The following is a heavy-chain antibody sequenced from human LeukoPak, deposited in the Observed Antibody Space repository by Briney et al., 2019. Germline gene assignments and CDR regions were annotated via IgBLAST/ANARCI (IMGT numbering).Heavy chain of an antibody. Sequence: PSETLSLTCTVSGGSISSYYWSWIRQPAGKGLEWIGRIYASGSTNYNPSLKSRVTISVDTSKNQFSLKLSSVTAADTAVYYCARVTTILDAFDIWGQGTMVTVSS. V-gene: IGHV4-4*07. J-gene: IGHJ3*02. CDR2: IYASGST. CDR3: ARVTTILDAFDI. CDR1: GGSISSYY. D-gene: IGHD2-21*02.